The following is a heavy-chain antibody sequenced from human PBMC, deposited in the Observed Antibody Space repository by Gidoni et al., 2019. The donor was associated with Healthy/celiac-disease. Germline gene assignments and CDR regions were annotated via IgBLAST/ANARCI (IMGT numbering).Heavy chain of an antibody. CDR1: GYSSTRYW. CDR3: ASFYSSVQGDAFDI. CDR2: IYPGDSDT. V-gene: IGHV5-51*03. D-gene: IGHD6-25*01. Sequence: EVQLVQSVAEVKNPGESLKISCKGSGYSSTRYWIGWVRQMPGKGLEWMGLIYPGDSDTRYSPSFQGQVTSSADKSISTAYLQWSSLKASDTAMYYCASFYSSVQGDAFDIWGQGTMVTVSS. J-gene: IGHJ3*02.